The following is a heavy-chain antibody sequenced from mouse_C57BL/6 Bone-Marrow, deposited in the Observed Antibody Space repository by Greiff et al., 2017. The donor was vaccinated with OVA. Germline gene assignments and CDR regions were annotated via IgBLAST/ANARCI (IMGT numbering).Heavy chain of an antibody. Sequence: VQLQQPGAELVKPGASVKLSCKASGYTFTSYWMHWVKQRPGQGLEWIGMIHPNSGSTKYNEKFKSKATLTVDKSSSTAYMQLSSLTSEDSAVYYCARSGYDYDGYFDYWGQGTTLTVSS. D-gene: IGHD2-4*01. CDR3: ARSGYDYDGYFDY. J-gene: IGHJ2*01. CDR1: GYTFTSYW. V-gene: IGHV1-64*01. CDR2: IHPNSGST.